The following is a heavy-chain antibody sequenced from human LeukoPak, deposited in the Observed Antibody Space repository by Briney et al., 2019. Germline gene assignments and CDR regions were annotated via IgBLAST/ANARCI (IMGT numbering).Heavy chain of an antibody. D-gene: IGHD3-3*01. CDR3: AKGLRFLEWLSSFDY. V-gene: IGHV3-23*01. J-gene: IGHJ4*02. Sequence: GGSLRLSCAASGFTFSSYAMNWVRQAPGKGLEWVSAISVSGGSTYYADSVKGRFTLSRDNSKNTLYLQMNSLRAEDTALYYCAKGLRFLEWLSSFDYWGQGTLVTVSS. CDR2: ISVSGGST. CDR1: GFTFSSYA.